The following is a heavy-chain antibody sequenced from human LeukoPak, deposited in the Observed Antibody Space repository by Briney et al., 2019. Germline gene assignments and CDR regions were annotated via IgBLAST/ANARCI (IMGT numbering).Heavy chain of an antibody. Sequence: ASVKVSCKASGYTFISYYIHWVRQAPGQGLEWMGIINPSGGSTSYAQKFQGRVTMTRDTSTSTVYMEVSSLRSEDTAVYYCARMDTGGYTEYFQHWGQGTLVTVSS. CDR2: INPSGGST. V-gene: IGHV1-46*01. CDR1: GYTFISYY. D-gene: IGHD2-8*02. CDR3: ARMDTGGYTEYFQH. J-gene: IGHJ1*01.